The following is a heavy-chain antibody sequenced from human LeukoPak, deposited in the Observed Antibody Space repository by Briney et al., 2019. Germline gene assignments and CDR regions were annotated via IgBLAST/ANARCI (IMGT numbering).Heavy chain of an antibody. CDR2: IGTAGDT. V-gene: IGHV3-13*01. CDR3: ARSPEATYYFDY. CDR1: GFTFSSYD. J-gene: IGHJ4*02. Sequence: GGSLRLSCAASGFTFSSYDMHWVRQATGKGLEWVSAIGTAGDTFYPGSVKGRFTISRENAKNSLYLQMNSLRAGDTAVYYCARSPEATYYFDYWGQGTLVTVSS.